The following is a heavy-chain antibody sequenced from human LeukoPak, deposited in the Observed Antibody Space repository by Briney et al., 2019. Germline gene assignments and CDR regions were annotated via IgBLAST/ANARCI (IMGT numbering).Heavy chain of an antibody. Sequence: SETLSLTCTVSGGSISSYYWSWIRQPPGKGLEWIGYIYYSGSTNYNPSLKSRVTISVDTSKNQFSLKLSSVTAADTAVYYCARICETPPYYFDYWGQGTLVTVSS. CDR3: ARICETPPYYFDY. J-gene: IGHJ4*02. D-gene: IGHD1-14*01. CDR2: IYYSGST. CDR1: GGSISSYY. V-gene: IGHV4-59*12.